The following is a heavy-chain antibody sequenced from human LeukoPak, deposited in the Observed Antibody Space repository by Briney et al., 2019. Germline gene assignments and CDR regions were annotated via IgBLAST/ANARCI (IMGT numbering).Heavy chain of an antibody. Sequence: GGSLILSCAASGFKFDDYGMSWVRQAPGKGLEWVSGINWNGGSTGYAGSVEGRFTISRDNAKNSLYLQMNSLRAEDTALYYCARGATGTTFDYWGQGTLVTVSS. D-gene: IGHD1-1*01. CDR1: GFKFDDYG. CDR3: ARGATGTTFDY. V-gene: IGHV3-20*04. J-gene: IGHJ4*02. CDR2: INWNGGST.